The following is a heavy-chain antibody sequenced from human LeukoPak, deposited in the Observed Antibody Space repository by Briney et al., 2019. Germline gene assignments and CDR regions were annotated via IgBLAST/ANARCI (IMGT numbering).Heavy chain of an antibody. CDR1: GESFSGYY. J-gene: IGHJ6*03. Sequence: SETLSLTCAVYGESFSGYYWSWIRQPPGKGLEWIGEINHSGSTNYNPSLKSRVTISVDTSKNQFSLKLGSVTAADTAVYYCARVLRSRIKFTMVRGVSPANYHYYYMDVWGKGTTVTVSS. CDR2: INHSGST. D-gene: IGHD3-10*01. CDR3: ARVLRSRIKFTMVRGVSPANYHYYYMDV. V-gene: IGHV4-34*01.